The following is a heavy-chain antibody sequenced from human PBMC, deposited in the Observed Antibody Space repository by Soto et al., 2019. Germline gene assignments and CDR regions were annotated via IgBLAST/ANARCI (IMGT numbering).Heavy chain of an antibody. CDR1: GYSFINYW. J-gene: IGHJ4*02. D-gene: IGHD3-22*01. CDR2: IYPGDSDT. Sequence: ESRRISCQGSGYSFINYWIGWVRQIPGKGLEWMGTIYPGDSDTRYSPSFQGQVTISADKSISTVYLKWTSLKASDTAMYYCATQGYHSSGYFDYWGQGNLVTVSS. CDR3: ATQGYHSSGYFDY. V-gene: IGHV5-51*01.